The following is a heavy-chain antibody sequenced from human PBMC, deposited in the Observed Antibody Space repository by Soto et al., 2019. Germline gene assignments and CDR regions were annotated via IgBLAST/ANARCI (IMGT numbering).Heavy chain of an antibody. CDR3: ARSGRSGLRWLDFFDP. V-gene: IGHV5-51*03. J-gene: IGHJ5*02. Sequence: EVQLVQSGAALKKPGESLKISCKASGYTFTNYWIVWVRQVPGKGLEWMGLIYPGDSDTRYNPSFQGQVTISADTSTSAAYLQWNSLMASDTAIYYCARSGRSGLRWLDFFDPWGQGTLVTVSS. CDR2: IYPGDSDT. D-gene: IGHD4-17*01. CDR1: GYTFTNYW.